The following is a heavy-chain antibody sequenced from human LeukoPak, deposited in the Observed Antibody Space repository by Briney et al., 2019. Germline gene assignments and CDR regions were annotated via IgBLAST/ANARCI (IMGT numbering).Heavy chain of an antibody. CDR2: ISPSGSTT. CDR3: TKAGQTWFIAVDS. V-gene: IGHV3-23*01. J-gene: IGHJ4*02. Sequence: QSGGSLRLSCAASGFTFRNYAMSWVRQAPGKGLEWVSAISPSGSTTYSADTVKGRFTISGDNSKNTLYLQMNSLRDEDTAIYYCTKAGQTWFIAVDSWGQGTLATVSS. D-gene: IGHD3-10*01. CDR1: GFTFRNYA.